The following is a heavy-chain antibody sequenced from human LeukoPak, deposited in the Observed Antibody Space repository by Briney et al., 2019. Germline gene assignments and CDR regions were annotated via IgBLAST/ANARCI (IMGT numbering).Heavy chain of an antibody. CDR1: GGSISIYY. D-gene: IGHD4-23*01. CDR2: IYYSGST. CDR3: ARDVVRNYGVNSYSSWFDP. Sequence: SETLSLTCTVSGGSISIYYWSWIRQPPGKGLEWIGYIYYSGSTNYNPSLKSRVTISVDTSENQFSLKLSSVTAADTAVYYCARDVVRNYGVNSYSSWFDPWGQGTLVTVSS. V-gene: IGHV4-59*01. J-gene: IGHJ5*02.